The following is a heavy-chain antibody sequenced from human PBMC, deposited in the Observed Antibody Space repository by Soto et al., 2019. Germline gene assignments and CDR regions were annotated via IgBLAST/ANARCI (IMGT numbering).Heavy chain of an antibody. J-gene: IGHJ4*02. CDR1: GFTFSNYW. D-gene: IGHD3-16*01. V-gene: IGHV3-74*01. Sequence: EVQLVESGGGLVQPGGSLRLSCEASGFTFSNYWFHWVRQAPGKGLVWVSRTNQHGTIIDYADFAKGRFTISRDNAKNMLYLKMTSRRAEDTVLFYCTRDSGGRGGFWGQGTLVTVCS. CDR3: TRDSGGRGGF. CDR2: TNQHGTII.